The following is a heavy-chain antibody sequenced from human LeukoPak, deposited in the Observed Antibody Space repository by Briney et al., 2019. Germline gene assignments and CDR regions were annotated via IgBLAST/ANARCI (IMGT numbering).Heavy chain of an antibody. V-gene: IGHV1-24*01. D-gene: IGHD2-2*01. CDR2: FDPEDGET. CDR3: ATGRYCSSTSCYGGDWFDP. Sequence: ASVKVSCKVSGYTLTELSMHWVRQAPGKGLEWMGGFDPEDGETIYAQKFQGRVTMTEDTSTDTAYMELSSLRSEDTAVYYCATGRYCSSTSCYGGDWFDPWGQGTLVTVSS. CDR1: GYTLTELS. J-gene: IGHJ5*02.